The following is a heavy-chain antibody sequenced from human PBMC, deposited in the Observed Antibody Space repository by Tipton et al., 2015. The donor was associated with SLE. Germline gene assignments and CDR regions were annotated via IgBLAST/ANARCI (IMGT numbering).Heavy chain of an antibody. CDR3: ARTEVGGYSHDAFDL. CDR1: GGSIRSGSYY. CDR2: IFTIGTT. V-gene: IGHV4-61*02. D-gene: IGHD6-25*01. J-gene: IGHJ3*01. Sequence: TLSLTCTVSGGSIRSGSYYWTWMRQPAGTGLEWIGRIFTIGTTSYNPSLKSRVTISLDTSNNQVSLKLSSVTAADPAVYYCARTEVGGYSHDAFDLWGHGTMVTVSS.